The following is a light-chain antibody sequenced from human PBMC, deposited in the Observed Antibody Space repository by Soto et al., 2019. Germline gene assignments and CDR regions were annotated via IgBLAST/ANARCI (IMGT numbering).Light chain of an antibody. V-gene: IGLV2-11*01. CDR3: CSYAGSYTWV. Sequence: QSVLTQPRSVSGSPGQSVTISCTETSSDVGDYKYVSWYQHHPGKAPKLMIYDVSKRPSGIPDRFSGSKSGTTASLTISGLQAEDEADYYCCSYAGSYTWVFGGGTKVTVL. J-gene: IGLJ3*02. CDR1: SSDVGDYKY. CDR2: DVS.